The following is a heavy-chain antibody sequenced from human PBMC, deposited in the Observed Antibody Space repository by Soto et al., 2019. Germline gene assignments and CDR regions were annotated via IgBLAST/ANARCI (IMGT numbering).Heavy chain of an antibody. V-gene: IGHV4-4*02. Sequence: QVQLQESGPGLVKPSGTLSLTCAVSGGSISSSNWWSWVRQPPGKGLEWIGEIYHSGSTNYNPSLNSRVTISEDVSKSQFSLKPSSVTAADTAVYYCASSPYDSSGYYGGLSYWGQGTLVTVSS. CDR2: IYHSGST. D-gene: IGHD3-22*01. CDR3: ASSPYDSSGYYGGLSY. CDR1: GGSISSSNW. J-gene: IGHJ4*02.